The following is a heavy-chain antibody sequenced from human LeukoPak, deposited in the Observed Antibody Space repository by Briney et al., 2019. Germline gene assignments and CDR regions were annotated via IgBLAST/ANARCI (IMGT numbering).Heavy chain of an antibody. CDR1: GFTFSNYW. CDR2: ISSSSSYI. Sequence: GGSLRLSCAASGFTFSNYWMHWVRQAPGKGLEWVSSISSSSSYIYYGDSVKGRFTISRDNAKNSLYLQMNSLRAEDTAVYYCARDGAVTNGRYFDYWGQGTLVTVSS. V-gene: IGHV3-21*01. CDR3: ARDGAVTNGRYFDY. D-gene: IGHD4-17*01. J-gene: IGHJ4*02.